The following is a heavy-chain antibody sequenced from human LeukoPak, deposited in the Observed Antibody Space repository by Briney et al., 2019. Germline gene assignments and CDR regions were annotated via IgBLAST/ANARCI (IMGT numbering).Heavy chain of an antibody. V-gene: IGHV4-38-2*01. CDR1: GYSISSGYY. D-gene: IGHD3-22*01. J-gene: IGHJ4*02. Sequence: SETLSLTCAVSGYSISSGYYWGWMRQPPGKGLEWIGSIYHSGSTYYNPSPKSRVTISVDRSRNQFSLKLSSVTAADTAVYYCARSYHDSSGYSAFDYWGQGTLVTVSS. CDR2: IYHSGST. CDR3: ARSYHDSSGYSAFDY.